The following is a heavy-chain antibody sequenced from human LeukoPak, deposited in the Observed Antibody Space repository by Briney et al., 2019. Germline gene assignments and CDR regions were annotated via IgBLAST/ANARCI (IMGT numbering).Heavy chain of an antibody. CDR2: ISYDGRNT. J-gene: IGHJ6*02. Sequence: GGSLRLSCAASDFTFSNYVMHWVRQAPGKGLEWVAFISYDGRNTYYAASVKGRFTISRDNSKDTLYLQTNSLRAEDTAVYYCARGKDGKKYYYYGMDVWGQGTTVTVSS. V-gene: IGHV3-30*04. CDR3: ARGKDGKKYYYYGMDV. CDR1: DFTFSNYV.